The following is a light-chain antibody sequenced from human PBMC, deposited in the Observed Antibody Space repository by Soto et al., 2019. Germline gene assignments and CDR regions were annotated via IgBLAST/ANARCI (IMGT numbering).Light chain of an antibody. CDR1: QSVTTS. V-gene: IGKV3-15*01. CDR2: GPS. Sequence: EIMMTQSPATLSVSPGERATLSCRAVQSVTTSLAGYQQKPGQAPRLPIYGPSTRATGIPARFSGSGSGTEFTLTINSLQSEDFAVYYCQQYNNWWTFGQGTKVEIK. J-gene: IGKJ1*01. CDR3: QQYNNWWT.